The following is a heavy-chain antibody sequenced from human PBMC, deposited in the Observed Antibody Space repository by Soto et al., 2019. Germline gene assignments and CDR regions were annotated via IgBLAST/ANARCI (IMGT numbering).Heavy chain of an antibody. J-gene: IGHJ6*02. V-gene: IGHV4-4*07. CDR1: GVSISGYY. CDR2: IYPSGNT. CDR3: AGDEGYYYSGVDV. Sequence: SETLSLTCAVSGVSISGYYWSWLRPTAGKGLEWIGRIYPSGNTNYNPSLKSRVTMSIDTSKNQLSLKLRSVTAADTAVYFCAGDEGYYYSGVDVWGQGTAVTVSS.